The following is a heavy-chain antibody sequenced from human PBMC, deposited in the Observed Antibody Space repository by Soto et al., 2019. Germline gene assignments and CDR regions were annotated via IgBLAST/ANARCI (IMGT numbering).Heavy chain of an antibody. CDR1: GYSFTSYW. D-gene: IGHD6-13*01. Sequence: PGESRKIACKGSGYSFTSYWIGWVRQMPGKGLEWMGIIYPGDSDTRYSPSFQGQVTISADKSISTAYLQWSSLKASDTAMYYCARHGVTGGYSSSWYYYYYGMDVWGQGTTVSVS. J-gene: IGHJ6*02. CDR3: ARHGVTGGYSSSWYYYYYGMDV. CDR2: IYPGDSDT. V-gene: IGHV5-51*01.